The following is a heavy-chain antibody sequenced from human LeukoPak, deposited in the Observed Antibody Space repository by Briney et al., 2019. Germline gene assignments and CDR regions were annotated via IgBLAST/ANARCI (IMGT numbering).Heavy chain of an antibody. CDR3: ARDLGSCTTTDCFNIWFDP. CDR1: GFTISSYW. J-gene: IGHJ5*02. D-gene: IGHD2-2*01. CDR2: INSDGSRT. Sequence: GGSLRLSCTASGFTISSYWMHWVRQAPGKGLVWVSRINSDGSRTNYADSVKGRFAISRDNAKNTLYLQINSLRAEDTAVYYCARDLGSCTTTDCFNIWFDPWGQGTLVTVSS. V-gene: IGHV3-74*01.